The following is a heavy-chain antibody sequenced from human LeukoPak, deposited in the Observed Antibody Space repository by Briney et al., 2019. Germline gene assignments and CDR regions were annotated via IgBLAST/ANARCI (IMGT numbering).Heavy chain of an antibody. V-gene: IGHV3-30*02. CDR2: TFFNGNSN. D-gene: IGHD6-19*01. CDR3: ARDRLGAVAGTRGFDY. J-gene: IGHJ4*02. Sequence: GGSLRLSCAASGFTFSNFGMHWVRQAPGKGLEWVAFTFFNGNSNYYADSVRGRFTISRDNSKNTLYLQMNSLRPEDTAVYSCARDRLGAVAGTRGFDYWGQGILVTVSS. CDR1: GFTFSNFG.